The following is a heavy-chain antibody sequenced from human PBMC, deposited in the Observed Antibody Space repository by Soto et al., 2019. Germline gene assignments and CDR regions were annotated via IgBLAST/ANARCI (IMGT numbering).Heavy chain of an antibody. V-gene: IGHV3-30-3*01. D-gene: IGHD3-10*01. J-gene: IGHJ4*02. CDR2: ISYDRSNK. CDR3: AREPMGRYYGSGSYYFDY. Sequence: QVQLVESGGGVVQPGMSLRLSCAASGFTFSSYAMHWVRQAPGKGLEWVAVISYDRSNKYYADSVKGRFTISRDNSKNTLYLQMNSLRAEDTAVSYWAREPMGRYYGSGSYYFDYWGQGTLVTVSS. CDR1: GFTFSSYA.